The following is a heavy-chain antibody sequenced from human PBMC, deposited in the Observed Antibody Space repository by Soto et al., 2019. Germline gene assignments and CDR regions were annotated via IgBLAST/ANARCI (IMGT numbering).Heavy chain of an antibody. V-gene: IGHV2-26*01. CDR2: IFSNDEK. J-gene: IGHJ6*02. D-gene: IGHD6-13*01. Sequence: QVTLKESGPVLVKPTETLTLTCTVSGFSLSNARMGVSWIRQPPGKALEWLAHIFSNDEKSYSTSLKSRLTISKDTSKSQVVLTMTNMDPVDTATCYCARIRVYSSPYYYYYYGMDVWGQGTTVTVSS. CDR1: GFSLSNARMG. CDR3: ARIRVYSSPYYYYYYGMDV.